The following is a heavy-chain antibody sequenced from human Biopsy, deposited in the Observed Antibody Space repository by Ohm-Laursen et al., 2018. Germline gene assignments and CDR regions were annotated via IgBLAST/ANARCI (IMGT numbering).Heavy chain of an antibody. Sequence: SVKVSCKASGDTFSRSAFFWVRQAPGQGLVYLGRIIPIVGITNHAQTFQGRITLTADKSTFMVYTELSRLRSDDTAIYYCARGGSGSGYYGMDVWGQGATVTVSS. CDR1: GDTFSRSA. V-gene: IGHV1-69*04. CDR2: IIPIVGIT. CDR3: ARGGSGSGYYGMDV. D-gene: IGHD3-10*01. J-gene: IGHJ6*02.